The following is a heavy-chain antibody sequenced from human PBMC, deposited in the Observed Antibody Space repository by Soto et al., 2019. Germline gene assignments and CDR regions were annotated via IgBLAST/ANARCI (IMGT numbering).Heavy chain of an antibody. CDR1: GFTFRSYA. Sequence: EVQLLESGGGLVQPGESLRLSCAASGFTFRSYAMTWVRQAPGKGLEWVSEISGSGGSTYYAESVKGRFTISRDNSKKTMYLQMNSLRAEDTALYYCAKDSLFPFLWSGVVHDTFDVWGQGTKVTVSS. D-gene: IGHD3-3*01. J-gene: IGHJ3*01. CDR2: ISGSGGST. CDR3: AKDSLFPFLWSGVVHDTFDV. V-gene: IGHV3-23*01.